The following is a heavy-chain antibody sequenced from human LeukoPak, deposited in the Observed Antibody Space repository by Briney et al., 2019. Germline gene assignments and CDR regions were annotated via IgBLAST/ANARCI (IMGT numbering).Heavy chain of an antibody. CDR1: GGSFSGYY. J-gene: IGHJ4*02. Sequence: PSETLSLTCAVYGGSFSGYYWSWIRQPPGKGLEWIGEINHSGSTNYNPSLKSRVTISVDTSKNQLSLKLSSVTAADTGVYYCARVLVATITWPKPHYFDYWGQGTLVTVSS. CDR3: ARVLVATITWPKPHYFDY. D-gene: IGHD5-12*01. V-gene: IGHV4-34*01. CDR2: INHSGST.